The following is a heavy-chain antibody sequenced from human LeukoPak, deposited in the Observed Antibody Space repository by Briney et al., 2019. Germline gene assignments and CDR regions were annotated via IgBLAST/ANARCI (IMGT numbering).Heavy chain of an antibody. D-gene: IGHD2-2*03. Sequence: ASVKVSCKASGYTFTGYYMHWVRQAPGQGLEWMGWINPNSGGTNYAQKLQGRVTMTTDTSTSTAYMELRSLRSDDTAVYYCASGHCSSTSCYLYYYMDVWGKGTTVTVSS. J-gene: IGHJ6*03. CDR1: GYTFTGYY. CDR2: INPNSGGT. CDR3: ASGHCSSTSCYLYYYMDV. V-gene: IGHV1-2*02.